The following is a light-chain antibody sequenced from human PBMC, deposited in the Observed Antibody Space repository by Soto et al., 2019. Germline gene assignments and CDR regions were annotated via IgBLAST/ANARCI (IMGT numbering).Light chain of an antibody. CDR2: SGS. V-gene: IGKV1-39*01. Sequence: DIQLTQSPSSLSASVGDRVTISCRQSQSMSDPLNWYQQKSGKAPKLLIYSGSTLETGVPSRFSGSGSGTDFTLTISSLQPEDFGTYFCQQSYSNSYTFGQGTTLEIK. J-gene: IGKJ2*01. CDR3: QQSYSNSYT. CDR1: QSMSDP.